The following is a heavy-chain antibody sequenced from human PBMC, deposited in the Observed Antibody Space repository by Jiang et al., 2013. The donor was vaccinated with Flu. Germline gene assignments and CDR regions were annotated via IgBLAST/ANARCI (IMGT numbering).Heavy chain of an antibody. D-gene: IGHD3-10*01. Sequence: VQLLESGGGVVQPGGSLRLSCAVSGSTFSSYGMHWVRQAPGKGLEWVTFISADESQQLYGDSVRGRFTISRDISKNTLFLQMHSLRADDTAVYFCARNGRGPFTGLDYWGRGTLVTVSS. CDR3: ARNGRGPFTGLDY. CDR2: ISADESQQ. V-gene: IGHV3-30*19. J-gene: IGHJ4*02. CDR1: GSTFSSYG.